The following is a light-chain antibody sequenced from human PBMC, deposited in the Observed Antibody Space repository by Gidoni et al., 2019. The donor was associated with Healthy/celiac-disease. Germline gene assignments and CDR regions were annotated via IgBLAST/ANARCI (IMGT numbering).Light chain of an antibody. J-gene: IGKJ1*01. V-gene: IGKV1-39*01. Sequence: GDRVTITCRASQSISSYLNWYQQKPGKAPKLLIYAASSLQSGVPSRFSGSGSWTYFTLTISSLQPEAFATSYRQPSYSTPRTFGPGTKVEIK. CDR2: AAS. CDR3: QPSYSTPRT. CDR1: QSISSY.